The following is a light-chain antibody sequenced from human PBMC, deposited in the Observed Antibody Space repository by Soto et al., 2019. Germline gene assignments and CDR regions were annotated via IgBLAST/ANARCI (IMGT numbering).Light chain of an antibody. V-gene: IGKV2-28*01. Sequence: DIVMTQSPLSLPVTPGEPASISCRFSQSLLHSNGYNYLDWYLQKPGQSPQLLIYLGSTRASGVPDRVSGGGSGTDFTLKIGRVEAEDVGVYYCMHALRTLYTFGQGTKLEIK. J-gene: IGKJ2*01. CDR1: QSLLHSNGYNY. CDR3: MHALRTLYT. CDR2: LGS.